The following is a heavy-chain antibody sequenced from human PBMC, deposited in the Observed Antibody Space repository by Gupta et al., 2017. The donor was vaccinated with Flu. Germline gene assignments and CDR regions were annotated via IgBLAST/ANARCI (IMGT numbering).Heavy chain of an antibody. V-gene: IGHV3-23*01. J-gene: IGHJ4*02. Sequence: EVQLLESGGGLVQPGGSLRLSCAASGFTFSSSAIRWVRQAPGKGLEWVSAISGSGGSTYYADSVKGRFTISRDNSKNTLYLQMNSLRAEDTAVYYCAKQGGGGTDFDYWGQGTLVTVSS. D-gene: IGHD2-15*01. CDR3: AKQGGGGTDFDY. CDR1: GFTFSSSA. CDR2: ISGSGGST.